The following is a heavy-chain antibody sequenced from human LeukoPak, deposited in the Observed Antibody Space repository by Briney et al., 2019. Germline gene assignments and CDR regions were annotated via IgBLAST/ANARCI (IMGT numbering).Heavy chain of an antibody. V-gene: IGHV3-23*01. J-gene: IGHJ4*02. D-gene: IGHD2-2*01. CDR1: GFTFSNYA. Sequence: PGGSLRLSCAASGFTFSNYAMDRVRQAPGKGLDWVSTINGGGDSTYYADSVEGRFTISRDNSKNTLYLEMNSLRAEDTAVYFCARRYCSSVTCLGDYWGPGTLVTVSS. CDR2: INGGGDST. CDR3: ARRYCSSVTCLGDY.